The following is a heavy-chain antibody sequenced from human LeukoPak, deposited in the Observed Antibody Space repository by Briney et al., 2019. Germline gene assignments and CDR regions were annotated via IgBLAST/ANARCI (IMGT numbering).Heavy chain of an antibody. CDR3: ARPISVRGWDFDY. CDR1: SVSISSNNYY. D-gene: IGHD6-19*01. J-gene: IGHJ4*02. Sequence: SETLSLTCIVSSVSISSNNYYWGWIRQPPGKGLEWIGSIYSSGSTYYNPSLKSRVTISVDTSKNQFSLKLISVTAADTAVYYCARPISVRGWDFDYWGQGTLVTVSS. CDR2: IYSSGST. V-gene: IGHV4-39*01.